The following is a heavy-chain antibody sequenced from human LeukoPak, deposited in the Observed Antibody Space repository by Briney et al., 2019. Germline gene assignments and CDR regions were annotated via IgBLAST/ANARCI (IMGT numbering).Heavy chain of an antibody. CDR3: ARDMAYCGGDCLPDY. Sequence: PSETLSLTCTVSGYSISSGDYWSWIRQPPGKGLEWIGYIYYSGSTNYNPSLKSRVTISVDTSKNQFSLKLSSVTAADTAVYYCARDMAYCGGDCLPDYWGQGTLVTVSS. D-gene: IGHD2-21*02. V-gene: IGHV4-61*08. CDR2: IYYSGST. J-gene: IGHJ4*02. CDR1: GYSISSGDY.